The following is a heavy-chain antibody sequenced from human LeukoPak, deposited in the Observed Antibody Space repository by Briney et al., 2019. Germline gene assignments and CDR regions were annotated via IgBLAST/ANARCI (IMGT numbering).Heavy chain of an antibody. CDR3: VKDLRSDFMGVLSRYLSY. Sequence: GGSLRLSCSASGFTFSSFAMHWVRPAPGKGLEYVAAIFLIGGSTYYAHSVKGRFTISRDNSKNTLYLQMSSLRAEDTAVYLCVKDLRSDFMGVLSRYLSYWGQGTLVTVSS. CDR1: GFTFSSFA. D-gene: IGHD2/OR15-2a*01. CDR2: IFLIGGST. V-gene: IGHV3-64D*09. J-gene: IGHJ4*02.